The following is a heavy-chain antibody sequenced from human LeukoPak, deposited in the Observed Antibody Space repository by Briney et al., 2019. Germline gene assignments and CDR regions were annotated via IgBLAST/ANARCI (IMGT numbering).Heavy chain of an antibody. J-gene: IGHJ6*02. Sequence: SVKVSCKASGGTFSSYAISWVRQAPGQGLEWMGGIIPIFGTANYAQKFQGRVTITADESTSTAYMELSSLRSEDTAVYYCASLPQMEMVRGVIIKCYYYGMDVWGQGTTVTVSS. CDR3: ASLPQMEMVRGVIIKCYYYGMDV. V-gene: IGHV1-69*13. D-gene: IGHD3-10*01. CDR1: GGTFSSYA. CDR2: IIPIFGTA.